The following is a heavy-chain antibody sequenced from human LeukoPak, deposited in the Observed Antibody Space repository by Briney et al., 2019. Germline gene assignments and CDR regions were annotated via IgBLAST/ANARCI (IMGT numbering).Heavy chain of an antibody. Sequence: SETLSLTCTVSGGSISSGGYYWSWIRQPPGKGLEWIGYIYQSGSTYYNPSLKSRVTISVDRSKNQFSLNLSSVSAADTAVYYCAREGGYYGSGSIWAFDYWGQGTLVTVSS. V-gene: IGHV4-30-2*01. CDR3: AREGGYYGSGSIWAFDY. CDR1: GGSISSGGYY. D-gene: IGHD3-10*01. CDR2: IYQSGST. J-gene: IGHJ4*02.